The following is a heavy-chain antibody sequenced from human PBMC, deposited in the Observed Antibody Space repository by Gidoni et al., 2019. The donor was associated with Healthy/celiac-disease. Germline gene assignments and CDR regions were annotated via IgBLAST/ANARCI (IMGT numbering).Heavy chain of an antibody. D-gene: IGHD2-15*01. CDR1: GFTVRSYA. V-gene: IGHV3-23*04. Sequence: EVQLVESGGGLVQPGGSLRFSCAASGFTVRSYAMGWVRQAPGQGLEWVSAISGSGGSTYYADSVKGRFTISRDNSKNTLYLQRNSLRAEDTAVYYCAKGGQGLVVVAATLDYWGQGTLVTVSS. CDR2: ISGSGGST. J-gene: IGHJ4*02. CDR3: AKGGQGLVVVAATLDY.